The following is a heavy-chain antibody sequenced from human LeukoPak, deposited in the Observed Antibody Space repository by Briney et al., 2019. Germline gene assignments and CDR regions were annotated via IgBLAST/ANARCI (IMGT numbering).Heavy chain of an antibody. J-gene: IGHJ4*02. CDR3: ARLVLGNFDY. CDR2: IYYSGST. CDR1: GGSISSSYY. Sequence: SETLSLTCTVSGGSISSSYYWGWIRQPPGKGLEWIGSIYYSGSTYYNPSLKSRVTISVDTSKNQFSLKLSSVTAADTAVYYCARLVLGNFDYWGQGTLVTVSS. V-gene: IGHV4-39*01. D-gene: IGHD7-27*01.